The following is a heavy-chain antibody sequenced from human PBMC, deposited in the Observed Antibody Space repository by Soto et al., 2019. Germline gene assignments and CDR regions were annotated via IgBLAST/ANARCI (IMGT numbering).Heavy chain of an antibody. CDR1: GGSISSYY. D-gene: IGHD3-16*01. Sequence: PSETLSLTCNVSGGSISSYYWSWIRQPPGKGLEWIGYIYYSGYTYYNPSLKSRVTISVDTSKNQFSLKLSSVTAADTAVYYCARHNGPLYVGYYYDMDVWGQGTTVTVSS. J-gene: IGHJ6*02. CDR2: IYYSGYT. CDR3: ARHNGPLYVGYYYDMDV. V-gene: IGHV4-59*04.